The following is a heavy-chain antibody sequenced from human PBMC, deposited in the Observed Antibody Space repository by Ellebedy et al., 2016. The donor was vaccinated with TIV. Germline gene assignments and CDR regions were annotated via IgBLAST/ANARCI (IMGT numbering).Heavy chain of an antibody. CDR3: ARLGVLKEFLGYYYGSGSSDP. CDR2: IYYSGST. CDR1: GGSISSYY. Sequence: MPSETLSLTCTVSGGSISSYYWSWIRQPPGKGLEWIGSIYYSGSTYYNPSLKSRVTISVDTSKNQFSLKLSSVTAADTAVYYCARLGVLKEFLGYYYGSGSSDPWGQGTLVTVSS. D-gene: IGHD3-10*01. J-gene: IGHJ5*02. V-gene: IGHV4-59*05.